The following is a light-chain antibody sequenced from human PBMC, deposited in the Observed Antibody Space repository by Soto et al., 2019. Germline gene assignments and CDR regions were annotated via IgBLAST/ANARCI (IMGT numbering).Light chain of an antibody. CDR3: QQYNNWPS. CDR2: DVF. V-gene: IGKV3-15*01. CDR1: QTVSRN. Sequence: EVVMTQSPATLSVSPGERATLSCRASQTVSRNLAWYQQRPGQAPRLLIYDVFTRAAGIPARFSGSGSETEFPLTIRSLQSEDFAVYYYQQYNNWPSFGQGTRLEIK. J-gene: IGKJ5*01.